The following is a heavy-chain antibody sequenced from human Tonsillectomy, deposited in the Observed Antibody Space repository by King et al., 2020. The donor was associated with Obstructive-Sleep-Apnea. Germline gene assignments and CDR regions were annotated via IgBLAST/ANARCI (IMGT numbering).Heavy chain of an antibody. Sequence: QLQESGPGLVKPSETLSLTCTVSGGSISSSSYYWGWIRQPPGKGLEWIGSIYYSGSTYYNPSLKSRVTISVDTSKNQFSLKLSSVTAADTAIYYCARVKISGSNPINYWGQGTLVTVSS. D-gene: IGHD1-26*01. J-gene: IGHJ4*02. CDR3: ARVKISGSNPINY. CDR2: IYYSGST. CDR1: GGSISSSSYY. V-gene: IGHV4-39*07.